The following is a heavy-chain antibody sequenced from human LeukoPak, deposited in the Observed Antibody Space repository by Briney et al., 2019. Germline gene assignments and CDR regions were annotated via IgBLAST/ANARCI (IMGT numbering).Heavy chain of an antibody. Sequence: KTSETLSLTCTVSGGSVSSGSYYWSWIRQPPGKGLEWIGYIYYSGSTNYNPSLKSRVTISVDTSKNQFSLKLSSVTAADTAVYYCARGGGYHSYWGQGTLVTVSS. CDR3: ARGGGYHSY. CDR2: IYYSGST. V-gene: IGHV4-61*01. CDR1: GGSVSSGSYY. D-gene: IGHD2-2*01. J-gene: IGHJ4*02.